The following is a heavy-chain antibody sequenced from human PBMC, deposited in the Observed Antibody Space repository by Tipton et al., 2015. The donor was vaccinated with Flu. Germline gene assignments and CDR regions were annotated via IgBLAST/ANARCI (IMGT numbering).Heavy chain of an antibody. CDR2: IYASGGA. J-gene: IGHJ4*02. CDR1: GVSISNNDYY. CDR3: ARVGYDDFSGYRD. Sequence: TLSLTCTVSGVSISNNDYYWSWIRQPAGKRLEWIGRIYASGGASYHASLKSRATISLDKAKNRFSLNLSSVTAADTAVYYCARVGYDDFSGYRDWGQGTLVTVSS. D-gene: IGHD3-22*01. V-gene: IGHV4-61*02.